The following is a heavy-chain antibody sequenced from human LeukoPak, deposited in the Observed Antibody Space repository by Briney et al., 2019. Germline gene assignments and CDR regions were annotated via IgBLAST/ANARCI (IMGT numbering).Heavy chain of an antibody. Sequence: GGSLRLSCAASGFTFRNYGMNWVRQAPGKGLEWVSGISPSGGGTYYADSVKGRFTVSRDNAKNSLFLQMNSLRAEDTAVYYCAKVKSGSYHYFDYWGQGTLVTVSS. J-gene: IGHJ4*02. V-gene: IGHV3-23*01. CDR1: GFTFRNYG. CDR3: AKVKSGSYHYFDY. CDR2: ISPSGGGT. D-gene: IGHD1-26*01.